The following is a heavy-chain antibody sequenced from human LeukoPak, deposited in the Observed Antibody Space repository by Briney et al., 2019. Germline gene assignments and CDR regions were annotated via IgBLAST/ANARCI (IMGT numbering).Heavy chain of an antibody. CDR1: GFTLSNAW. D-gene: IGHD3-16*01. Sequence: GGSLRLSCAASGFTLSNAWMSWVRQAPGKGLEWVGRIKSKTDGGTTDYAAPVKGRFTISRDDSKNTLYLQMNSLKTEDTAVYYCTTDLTTFASEYQLDYWGQGTLVTVSS. CDR2: IKSKTDGGTT. CDR3: TTDLTTFASEYQLDY. V-gene: IGHV3-15*01. J-gene: IGHJ4*02.